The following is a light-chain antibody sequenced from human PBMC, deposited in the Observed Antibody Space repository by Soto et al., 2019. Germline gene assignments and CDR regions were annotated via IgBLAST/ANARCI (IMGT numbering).Light chain of an antibody. V-gene: IGLV1-51*01. CDR2: DNN. CDR1: SSNIGAGYD. J-gene: IGLJ2*01. CDR3: ATWDGSLPGEV. Sequence: QSALTQPPSVSGAPGQRVTISCTGSSSNIGAGYDVHWYQQLPGTAPKLLIYDNNKRPSGIPDRFSGSKSGTSGTLDITGLQTGDEADYYCATWDGSLPGEVFGGGTKLTVL.